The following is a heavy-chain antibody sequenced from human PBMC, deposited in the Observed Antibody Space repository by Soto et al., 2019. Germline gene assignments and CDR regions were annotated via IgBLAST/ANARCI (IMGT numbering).Heavy chain of an antibody. D-gene: IGHD2-2*01. CDR3: ASYDIVLVPAAAGYYYYGMDV. V-gene: IGHV1-8*02. CDR1: GYTFTSYG. J-gene: IGHJ6*02. CDR2: MNPNSGNT. Sequence: ASVKVSCKASGYTFTSYGISWVRQATGQGLEWMGWMNPNSGNTGYAQKFQGRVTMTRNTSISTAYMELSSLRSEDTAVYYCASYDIVLVPAAAGYYYYGMDVWGQGTTVTVSS.